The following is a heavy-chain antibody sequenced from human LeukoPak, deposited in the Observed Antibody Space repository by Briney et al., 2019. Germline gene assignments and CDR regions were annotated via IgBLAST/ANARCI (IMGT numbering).Heavy chain of an antibody. J-gene: IGHJ5*02. D-gene: IGHD2-2*02. CDR2: IYYSGST. Sequence: SETLSLTCTVSGGSISSGGYYWSWIRQHPGKGLEWIGYIYYSGSTYYNPSFKSRVTISVDTSKNQFSLKLSSVTAADTAVYYCARAKSGKNCSSTSCYTNWFDPWGQGTLVTVSS. V-gene: IGHV4-31*03. CDR1: GGSISSGGYY. CDR3: ARAKSGKNCSSTSCYTNWFDP.